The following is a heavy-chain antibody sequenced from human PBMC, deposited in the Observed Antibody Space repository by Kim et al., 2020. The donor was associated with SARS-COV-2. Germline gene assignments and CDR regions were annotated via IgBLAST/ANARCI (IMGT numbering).Heavy chain of an antibody. CDR3: ARMHGDYVGDY. V-gene: IGHV4-31*02. CDR2: T. Sequence: TYYNPSLKRRVTISVDTSKNQFSLKLSSVTAADTAVYYCARMHGDYVGDYWGQGTLVTVSS. J-gene: IGHJ4*02. D-gene: IGHD4-17*01.